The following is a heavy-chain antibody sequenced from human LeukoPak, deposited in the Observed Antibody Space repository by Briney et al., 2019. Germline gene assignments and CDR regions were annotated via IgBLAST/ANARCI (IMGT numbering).Heavy chain of an antibody. CDR3: ARDGGGGSSWYPSYYYYMDV. Sequence: GGSLRLSCAASGFTFSSYSMNWVRQAPGKGLEWVSSISSSSSYIYYADSVKGRFTISRDNAKNSLYLQMNSPRAEDTAVYYCARDGGGGSSWYPSYYYYMDVWGKGTTVTVSS. J-gene: IGHJ6*03. V-gene: IGHV3-21*01. D-gene: IGHD6-13*01. CDR2: ISSSSSYI. CDR1: GFTFSSYS.